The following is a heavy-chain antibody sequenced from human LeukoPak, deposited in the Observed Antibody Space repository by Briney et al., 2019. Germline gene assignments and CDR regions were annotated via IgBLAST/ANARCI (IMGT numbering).Heavy chain of an antibody. CDR2: IRFDGSNN. D-gene: IGHD4-17*01. V-gene: IGHV3-30*02. J-gene: IGHJ4*02. Sequence: AGGSLRLSCAAPGFTFSNYGMHWVRQAPGKGLEWVAFIRFDGSNNYYADSVKGRFTISRDNSKNTLYLQMNSLRAEDTAVYYCARWDGDKTDYWGQGTLVTVSS. CDR3: ARWDGDKTDY. CDR1: GFTFSNYG.